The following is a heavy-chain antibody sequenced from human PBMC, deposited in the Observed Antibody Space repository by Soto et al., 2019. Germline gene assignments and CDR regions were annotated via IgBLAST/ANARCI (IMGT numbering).Heavy chain of an antibody. D-gene: IGHD3-9*01. CDR3: ARRNYDILTGYAHAYYYYYLDV. J-gene: IGHJ6*03. V-gene: IGHV4-59*08. Sequence: ASETLSLSCTVCGGCISSYYWSWIRQXPGKGLEWIGYIYYSGSTNYNPSLKSRVTISVDTSKNQFSLKLSSVTAADTAVYYCARRNYDILTGYAHAYYYYYLDVSGKGTTVTVSS. CDR2: IYYSGST. CDR1: GGCISSYY.